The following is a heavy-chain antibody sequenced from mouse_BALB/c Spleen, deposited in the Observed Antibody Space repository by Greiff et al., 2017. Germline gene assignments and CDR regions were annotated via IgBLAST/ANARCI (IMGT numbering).Heavy chain of an antibody. CDR1: GYSITSGYY. Sequence: EVQLQQSGPGLVKPSQSLSLTCSVTGYSITSGYYWNWIRQFPGNKLEWMGYISYDGSNNYNPSLKNRISITRDTSKNQFFLKLNSVTTEDTATYYCARGGYYGSRGAMDYWGQGTSVTVSS. CDR3: ARGGYYGSRGAMDY. V-gene: IGHV3-6*02. J-gene: IGHJ4*01. D-gene: IGHD1-1*01. CDR2: ISYDGSN.